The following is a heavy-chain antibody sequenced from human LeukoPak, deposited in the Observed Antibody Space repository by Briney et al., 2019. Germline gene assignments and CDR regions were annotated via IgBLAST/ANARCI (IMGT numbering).Heavy chain of an antibody. CDR2: ISSDGTNK. J-gene: IGHJ4*02. D-gene: IGHD1-14*01. V-gene: IGHV3-30-3*01. Sequence: QSGGSLRLSCAASGFMFSSYAMHWVRQAPGKGLEWVAVISSDGTNKYYADSVKGRFSISRDNSKKMFYLQMDSLRPEDTAVYYCATDRPDNPTYVLRWGQGTLVTVSS. CDR1: GFMFSSYA. CDR3: ATDRPDNPTYVLR.